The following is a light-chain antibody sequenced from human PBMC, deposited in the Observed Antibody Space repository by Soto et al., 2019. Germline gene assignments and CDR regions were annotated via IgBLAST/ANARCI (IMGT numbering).Light chain of an antibody. CDR3: CSYAGSYTLL. V-gene: IGLV2-11*01. CDR1: SSDVGGYYY. CDR2: AVT. J-gene: IGLJ2*01. Sequence: QSALTQPRSVSGSPGQSVTISCTGTSSDVGGYYYVSWYQHHPGKAPKLMIYAVTERPSGVPDRFSGSKSGNTASLTISGLQAEDEADYYCCSYAGSYTLLFGGGTKLTVL.